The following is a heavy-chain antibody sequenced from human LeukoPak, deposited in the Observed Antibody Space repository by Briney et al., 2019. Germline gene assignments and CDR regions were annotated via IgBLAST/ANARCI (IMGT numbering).Heavy chain of an antibody. V-gene: IGHV1-18*01. J-gene: IGHJ4*02. D-gene: IGHD3-22*01. CDR3: ARDFGSSGYYPPDY. CDR1: GYTFTSYG. CDR2: ISAYNGNT. Sequence: ASVKVSCKSSGYTFTSYGISWVRQAPGQGLGWMGWISAYNGNTNYAQKLQGRVTMTTDTSTSTAYMELRSLSSDDTAVYYCARDFGSSGYYPPDYWGQGTLVTVSS.